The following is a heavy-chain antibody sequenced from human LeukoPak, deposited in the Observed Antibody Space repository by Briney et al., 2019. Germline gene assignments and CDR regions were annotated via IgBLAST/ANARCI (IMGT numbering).Heavy chain of an antibody. D-gene: IGHD3-9*01. CDR2: IRYDGGSK. J-gene: IGHJ4*02. CDR1: GFTFSSYG. CDR3: ARDYDILTGYPRYYFDY. Sequence: PGGSLRLSCAASGFTFSSYGMHWVRQAPGKGLEWVAFIRYDGGSKYYADSVKGRFTISRDNSKNTLYLQMNSLRAEDTAVYYCARDYDILTGYPRYYFDYWGQGTLVTVSS. V-gene: IGHV3-30*02.